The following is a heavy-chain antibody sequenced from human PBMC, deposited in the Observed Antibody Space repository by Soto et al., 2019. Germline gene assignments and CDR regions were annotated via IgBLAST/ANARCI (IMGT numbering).Heavy chain of an antibody. J-gene: IGHJ4*02. D-gene: IGHD2-21*02. CDR3: AADLYCGGDCYFDY. CDR2: IVVASGNT. CDR1: GFTFFTSA. Sequence: RASVKVSCKASGFTFFTSAVQWVRQARGQRLEWIGWIVVASGNTNYAQQFQERVAITRDMSTNTAYVELSSLRSEDTAVYYCAADLYCGGDCYFDYWGQGIMVTVSS. V-gene: IGHV1-58*01.